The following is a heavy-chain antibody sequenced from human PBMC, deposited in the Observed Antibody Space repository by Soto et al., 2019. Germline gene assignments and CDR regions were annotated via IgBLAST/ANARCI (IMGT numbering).Heavy chain of an antibody. D-gene: IGHD4-17*01. J-gene: IGHJ6*02. CDR3: ARQSPTPGYYYFSYGMDV. V-gene: IGHV5-51*01. CDR1: GYIFTLYW. Sequence: GESLKISYKASGYIFTLYWIGWVRQMPGKGLGWMGIIYPGDSDTRYSPSFQGQVTISADKSISTASLQWSSLKASDTAVYYCARQSPTPGYYYFSYGMDVWGQGTTVTVSS. CDR2: IYPGDSDT.